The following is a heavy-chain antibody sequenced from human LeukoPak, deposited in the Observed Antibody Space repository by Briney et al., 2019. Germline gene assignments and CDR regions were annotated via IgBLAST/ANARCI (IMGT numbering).Heavy chain of an antibody. CDR2: IGTDGSDT. CDR3: ARRPAYSSGATYDYGMDV. J-gene: IGHJ6*01. Sequence: AGGSLRLSCAASGLTFSNSWMHWVRQAPGKGLVWVSRIGTDGSDTSYADSVKGRFTISRDNAKNTLYLQMNSLRAEDTAVYYCARRPAYSSGATYDYGMDVWGQGTTVTVAS. V-gene: IGHV3-74*01. D-gene: IGHD6-19*01. CDR1: GLTFSNSW.